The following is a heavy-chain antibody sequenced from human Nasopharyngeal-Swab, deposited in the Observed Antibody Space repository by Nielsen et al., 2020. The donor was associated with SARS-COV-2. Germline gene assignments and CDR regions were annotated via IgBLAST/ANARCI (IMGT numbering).Heavy chain of an antibody. J-gene: IGHJ6*02. CDR3: ARVFQGSYYYGIDV. CDR2: INPSGGST. D-gene: IGHD3-10*01. CDR1: GYTFTSYY. V-gene: IGHV1-46*01. Sequence: ASVKVSCKESGYTFTSYYMHWVRQAPGQGLEWMGIINPSGGSTSYAQKFQDRVTMTRDTSTSTVYMELSSLRSEDMTVYYCARVFQGSYYYGIDVWGQGTTVTVSS.